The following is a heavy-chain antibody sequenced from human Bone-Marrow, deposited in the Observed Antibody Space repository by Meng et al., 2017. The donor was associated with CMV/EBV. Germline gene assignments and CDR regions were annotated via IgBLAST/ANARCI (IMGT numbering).Heavy chain of an antibody. V-gene: IGHV4-34*01. CDR2: INHSGST. Sequence: GSLRLSCAVYGGSFSGYYWSWIRQPPGKGLEWIGEINHSGSTNYNPSLKSRVTISVDTSKNQFSLKLSSVTAADTAVYYCARVGYCSSTSCYKDIVATIKYYFDYWGQGTLVTVSS. D-gene: IGHD2-2*03. CDR1: GGSFSGYY. J-gene: IGHJ4*02. CDR3: ARVGYCSSTSCYKDIVATIKYYFDY.